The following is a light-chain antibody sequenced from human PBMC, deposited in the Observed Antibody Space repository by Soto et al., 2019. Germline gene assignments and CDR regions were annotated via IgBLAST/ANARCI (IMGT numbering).Light chain of an antibody. Sequence: QSALTQPRSVSGSPGQSVTISCTGTSSDVGLYDYVSWYQQHPGKAPKLIISDVTQRPSGVPDRFSGSKSGNTAFLTISGLQSEDDADYYCSSYAGTYTYVFGSGTKLTVL. CDR3: SSYAGTYTYV. V-gene: IGLV2-11*01. J-gene: IGLJ1*01. CDR2: DVT. CDR1: SSDVGLYDY.